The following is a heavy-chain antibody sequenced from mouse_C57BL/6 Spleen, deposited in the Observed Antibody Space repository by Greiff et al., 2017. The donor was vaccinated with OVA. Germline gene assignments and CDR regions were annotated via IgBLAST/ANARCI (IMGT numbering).Heavy chain of an antibody. CDR3: ASRGDYGGGAMDY. Sequence: QVQLQQSGPELVKPGASVKISCKASGYSFTSYYIHWVKQRPGQGLEWIGWIYPGSGNTKYNEKFKGKATLTADTSSSTAYMQLSSLTSEDSAVYYGASRGDYGGGAMDYWGQGTSVTVSS. J-gene: IGHJ4*01. CDR2: IYPGSGNT. CDR1: GYSFTSYY. D-gene: IGHD2-4*01. V-gene: IGHV1-66*01.